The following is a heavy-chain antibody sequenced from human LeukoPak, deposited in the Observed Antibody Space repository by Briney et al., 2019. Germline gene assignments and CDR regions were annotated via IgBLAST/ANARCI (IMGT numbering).Heavy chain of an antibody. D-gene: IGHD2-15*01. Sequence: GASVKVSCKASGGTFSSYAISWVRQAPGQGLEWMGGIIPIFGTANYAQKFQGRVTNTADESTSTAYMELSSLRSEDTAVYYCASLTMVVAATPGDYWGQGTLVTVSS. CDR2: IIPIFGTA. CDR1: GGTFSSYA. CDR3: ASLTMVVAATPGDY. J-gene: IGHJ4*02. V-gene: IGHV1-69*13.